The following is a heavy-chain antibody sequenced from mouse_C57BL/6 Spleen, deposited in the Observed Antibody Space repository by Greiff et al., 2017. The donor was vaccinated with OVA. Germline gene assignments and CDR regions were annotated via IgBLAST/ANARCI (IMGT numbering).Heavy chain of an antibody. CDR3: VRPLYYDYDDAMDY. CDR2: IRSKSNNYAT. J-gene: IGHJ4*01. CDR1: GFSFNTYA. V-gene: IGHV10-1*01. Sequence: EVHLVESGGGLVQPKGSLKLSCAASGFSFNTYAMNWVRQAPGKGLEWVARIRSKSNNYATYYADSVKDRFTISRDDSESMLYLQRNNLKTEDTAMYYCVRPLYYDYDDAMDYWGQGTSVTVSS. D-gene: IGHD2-4*01.